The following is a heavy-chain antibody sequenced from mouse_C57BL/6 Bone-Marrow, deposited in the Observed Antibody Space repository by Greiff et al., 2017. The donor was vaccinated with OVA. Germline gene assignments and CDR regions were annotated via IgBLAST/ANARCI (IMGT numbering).Heavy chain of an antibody. CDR1: GYTFTSYW. Sequence: QVQLQQPGTELVKPGASVKLSCKASGYTFTSYWMHWVKQRPGQGLAWIGNINPSNGGTNYNAKFKSKATLTVDKSSSTAYMQLSSLTSEDSAVYYCARARAYYGYGTWFAYWGQGTLVTVSA. J-gene: IGHJ3*01. D-gene: IGHD2-9*01. CDR3: ARARAYYGYGTWFAY. V-gene: IGHV1-53*01. CDR2: INPSNGGT.